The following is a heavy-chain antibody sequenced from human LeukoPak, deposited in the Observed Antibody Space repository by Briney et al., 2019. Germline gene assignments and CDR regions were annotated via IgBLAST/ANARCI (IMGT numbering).Heavy chain of an antibody. J-gene: IGHJ4*02. CDR3: ARGDMTNGVYFDY. D-gene: IGHD2-15*01. V-gene: IGHV4-59*01. Sequence: PSETLSLTCTVSAGSISSYYWSWIRQPPGKGLEWIGYIYYSGSTNYNPSLKSRVTISLDTSKNHFSLKLSSVTAADAAVYYCARGDMTNGVYFDYWGQGTLVTVSS. CDR2: IYYSGST. CDR1: AGSISSYY.